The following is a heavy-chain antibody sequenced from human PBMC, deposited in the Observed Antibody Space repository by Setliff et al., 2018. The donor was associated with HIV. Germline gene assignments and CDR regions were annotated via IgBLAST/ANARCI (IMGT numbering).Heavy chain of an antibody. Sequence: SGPTLVNPTQTVTLTCSFSGFSISTNGVSVSWVRRPPGRALDWLARIDWDGETHYTTSLKTRLTISKDTNNNRVVLTMTNMDPVDTATYFCARMGGDLTHFAYWGPGTLVTVSS. V-gene: IGHV2-70*19. CDR1: GFSISTNGVS. CDR2: IDWDGET. J-gene: IGHJ4*02. D-gene: IGHD3-16*01. CDR3: ARMGGDLTHFAY.